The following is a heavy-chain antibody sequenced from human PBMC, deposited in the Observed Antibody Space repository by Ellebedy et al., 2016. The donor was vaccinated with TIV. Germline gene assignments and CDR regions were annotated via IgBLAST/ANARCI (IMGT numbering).Heavy chain of an antibody. CDR1: GFTFSIYA. V-gene: IGHV3-23*01. CDR2: VSSSGDTT. Sequence: GESLKISCAASGFTFSIYAMNWVRQAPGKGLEGVSAVSSSGDTTYYADSVKGRFTISRDNSKNTLYLQMSSLRAEDTAVYYCSFKGVATRVYWGQGTLVTVSS. J-gene: IGHJ4*02. D-gene: IGHD4-23*01. CDR3: SFKGVATRVY.